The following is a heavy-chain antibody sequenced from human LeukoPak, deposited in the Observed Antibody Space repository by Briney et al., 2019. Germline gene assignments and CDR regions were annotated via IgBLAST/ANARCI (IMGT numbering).Heavy chain of an antibody. J-gene: IGHJ4*02. D-gene: IGHD2-15*01. V-gene: IGHV3-21*01. CDR1: GFTFSSYS. Sequence: GGSLRLSCAASGFTFSSYSMNWVRQAPGEGLEWVSSISSSSSYIYYADSVKGRFTISRDNAKNSLYLQMNSLRAEDTAVYYCARGGGRGYCSGGSCYGVYYFDYWGQGTLVTVSS. CDR2: ISSSSSYI. CDR3: ARGGGRGYCSGGSCYGVYYFDY.